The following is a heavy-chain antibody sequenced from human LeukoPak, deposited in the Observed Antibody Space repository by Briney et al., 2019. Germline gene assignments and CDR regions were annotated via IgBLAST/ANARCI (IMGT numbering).Heavy chain of an antibody. V-gene: IGHV3-11*01. J-gene: IGHJ3*02. CDR3: ARATYDSSAVDAFDI. Sequence: GGSLRLSCAASGFTFRDYFMSWIRQAPGKGLEWVAYTNTAGNTIYYADSMKGRFTISRDNAKNSLYLQMNTLKAEDTAVYYCARATYDSSAVDAFDIWGQGTMVTVSS. CDR2: TNTAGNTI. CDR1: GFTFRDYF. D-gene: IGHD3-22*01.